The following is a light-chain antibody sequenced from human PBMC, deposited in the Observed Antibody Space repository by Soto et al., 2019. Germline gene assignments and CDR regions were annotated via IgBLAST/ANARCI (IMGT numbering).Light chain of an antibody. CDR2: GTS. CDR3: QQYGSSWT. Sequence: ETVLTQSPGTLSLSPGERATLSCRASQSISSSYLAWYQQKPGQDPRLLIYGTSNRATGIPDRFSGSGSGTDFTLTISRLEPEDFAVYYRQQYGSSWTFGQGTKVDIK. CDR1: QSISSSY. V-gene: IGKV3-20*01. J-gene: IGKJ1*01.